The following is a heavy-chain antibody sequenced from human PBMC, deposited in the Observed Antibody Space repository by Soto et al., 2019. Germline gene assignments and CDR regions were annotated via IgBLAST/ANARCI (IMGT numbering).Heavy chain of an antibody. Sequence: SETLSLTCTVSGGSVSSSSYYWGWVRQPPGKGLEWIGSVYYSGSTYYNPSLKSRVTISVDTSKNQFSLRLTSVTAADTAVYYCATHPPYGPLDHWGQGTLVTVSS. D-gene: IGHD4-17*01. CDR2: VYYSGST. CDR3: ATHPPYGPLDH. CDR1: GGSVSSSSYY. J-gene: IGHJ4*02. V-gene: IGHV4-39*01.